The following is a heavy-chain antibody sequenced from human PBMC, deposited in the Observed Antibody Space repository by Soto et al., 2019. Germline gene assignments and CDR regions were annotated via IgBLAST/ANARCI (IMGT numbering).Heavy chain of an antibody. CDR3: ARERGLSLYGELFDAIYGMDV. V-gene: IGHV4-39*02. CDR1: GESISSSSYY. CDR2: IYYSGRT. J-gene: IGHJ6*02. Sequence: SETLSLTCIVSGESISSSSYYWGWIRQPPGKGLEWIGSIYYSGRTYYNPSFKSRVTISIDTSKNQFSLKLSSVTAADTAVYYCARERGLSLYGELFDAIYGMDVWGQGTTVTVSS. D-gene: IGHD3-10*01.